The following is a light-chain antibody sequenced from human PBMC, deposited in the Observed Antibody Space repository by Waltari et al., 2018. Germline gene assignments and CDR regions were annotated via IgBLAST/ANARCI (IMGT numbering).Light chain of an antibody. Sequence: SYILTQVPSVSVAPGQTARISWGGTNIGTKRVHWYQRKPGQAPVLVVYDYRDRPSGIPERFSGSNSGNTATLIISRAEAGDEADYYCQVWDNGSDPLPVFGGGTTLTVL. CDR2: DYR. CDR1: NIGTKR. CDR3: QVWDNGSDPLPV. J-gene: IGLJ2*01. V-gene: IGLV3-21*02.